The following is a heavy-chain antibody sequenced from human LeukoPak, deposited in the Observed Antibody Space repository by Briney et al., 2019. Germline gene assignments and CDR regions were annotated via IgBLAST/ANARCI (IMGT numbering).Heavy chain of an antibody. CDR3: ARGYSSSSWSLFDY. CDR1: GFTFDDYG. J-gene: IGHJ4*02. Sequence: PGGSLRLSCAASGFTFDDYGMSWVRQAPGKGLEWVSGVNWNGGSTGYADSVKGRFTISRDNAKNPLYLQMNSLRAEDTAVYYCARGYSSSSWSLFDYWGQGTLVTVSS. V-gene: IGHV3-20*04. D-gene: IGHD6-6*01. CDR2: VNWNGGST.